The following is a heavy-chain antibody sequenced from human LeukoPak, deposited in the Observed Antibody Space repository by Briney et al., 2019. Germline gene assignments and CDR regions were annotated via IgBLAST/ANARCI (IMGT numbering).Heavy chain of an antibody. V-gene: IGHV3-48*03. CDR3: ARVGDFWTY. J-gene: IGHJ4*02. CDR2: IETSGSPI. D-gene: IGHD3-3*01. Sequence: GGSLRLSCAASGFTFSSYEMNWVRQAPGKGLEWISYIETSGSPIYYADSVKGRFTISRDDAKNSLYLQMNSLRAEDTAVYYCARVGDFWTYWGQGTLVTVSS. CDR1: GFTFSSYE.